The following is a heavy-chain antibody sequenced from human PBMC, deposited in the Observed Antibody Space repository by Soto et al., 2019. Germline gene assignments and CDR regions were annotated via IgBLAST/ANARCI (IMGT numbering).Heavy chain of an antibody. CDR1: GFTFSSYG. D-gene: IGHD4-4*01. Sequence: GGSLRLSCAASGFTFSSYGMHWVRQAPRKGLVWVSRINSDGSSTSYADSVKGRFTISRDNAKNTLYLQMNSLRAEDTAVYYCARRGTVTGRAYYYYYYMDVWGKGTTVTVSS. CDR3: ARRGTVTGRAYYYYYYMDV. V-gene: IGHV3-74*01. CDR2: INSDGSST. J-gene: IGHJ6*03.